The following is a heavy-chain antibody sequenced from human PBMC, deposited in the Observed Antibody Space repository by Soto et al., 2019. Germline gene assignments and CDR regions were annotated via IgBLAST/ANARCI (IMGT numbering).Heavy chain of an antibody. V-gene: IGHV3-23*01. CDR2: ITGSGSSI. D-gene: IGHD2-21*01. CDR3: AKDDVSGEGLWLVSA. Sequence: VGSLRLSCVASVFSFNKYAMICVRHSPGKGQEWVSGITGSGSSIQYTASVKGHFTISRDNSKNTEYLQMDFLRAEDTAMYYCAKDDVSGEGLWLVSAWGQGTPVTVSS. J-gene: IGHJ4*02. CDR1: VFSFNKYA.